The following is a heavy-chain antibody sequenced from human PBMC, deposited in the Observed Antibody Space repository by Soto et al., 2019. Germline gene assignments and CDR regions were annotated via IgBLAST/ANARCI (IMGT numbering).Heavy chain of an antibody. CDR3: ARVMRSLPSITAIDT. CDR2: IDPSGGKT. CDR1: GYTFTRDQ. V-gene: IGHV1-46*01. J-gene: IGHJ4*02. Sequence: ASVKVSCKASGYTFTRDQIHWVRQAPGQGLEWMGMIDPSGGKTNYAQKFQGRVTMTRDTSTSTVYMALSSLRSEDTAIYFCARVMRSLPSITAIDTRGQGTLATVAS. D-gene: IGHD5-18*01.